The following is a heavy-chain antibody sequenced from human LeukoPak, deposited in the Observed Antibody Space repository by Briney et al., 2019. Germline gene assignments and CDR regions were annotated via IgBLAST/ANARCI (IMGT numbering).Heavy chain of an antibody. CDR3: ARSQRPLAYCGGDCYSEGNAFDI. D-gene: IGHD2-21*02. CDR1: GYTFTGYY. V-gene: IGHV1-2*02. J-gene: IGHJ3*02. CDR2: INLKSGGT. Sequence: ASVKVSCKASGYTFTGYYMHWVRQAPGQGLEWMGWINLKSGGTNSAEKFQVRVTMTRDTTTSTAYMELSRLRFDDTAVYYCARSQRPLAYCGGDCYSEGNAFDIWGQGTMVTVSS.